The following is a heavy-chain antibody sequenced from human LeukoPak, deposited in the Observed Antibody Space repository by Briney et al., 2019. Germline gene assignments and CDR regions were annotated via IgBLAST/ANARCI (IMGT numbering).Heavy chain of an antibody. CDR2: IKHDGRET. Sequence: PGGSLRLSCAASGFTLSNFWMTWVRQAPGKGLEWVANIKHDGRETKYVDSVKGRFTISRDNAKNSLYLQMNSLRTEDTAVYYCAKTMSPYYYDSSGFWGQGTLVTVSS. J-gene: IGHJ4*02. V-gene: IGHV3-7*01. D-gene: IGHD3-22*01. CDR3: AKTMSPYYYDSSGF. CDR1: GFTLSNFW.